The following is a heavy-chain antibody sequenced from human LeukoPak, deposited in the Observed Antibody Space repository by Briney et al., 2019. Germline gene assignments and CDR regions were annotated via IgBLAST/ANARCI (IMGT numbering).Heavy chain of an antibody. CDR3: GRSLITMVRGVIAY. J-gene: IGHJ4*02. CDR1: GFPFSSYA. V-gene: IGHV3-23*01. CDR2: ISGSGGST. D-gene: IGHD3-10*01. Sequence: GGSLGLSCAAPGFPFSSYAMSWARQAPGRGLEWVPAISGSGGSTYYADSVKGRVTFSRENSKNTLYLQMNSLRAEDRAVYCCGRSLITMVRGVIAYWGQGSLVTVSS.